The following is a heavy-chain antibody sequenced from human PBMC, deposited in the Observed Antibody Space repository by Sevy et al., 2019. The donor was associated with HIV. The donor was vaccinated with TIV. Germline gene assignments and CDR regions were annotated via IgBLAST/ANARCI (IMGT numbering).Heavy chain of an antibody. CDR3: ARYNFWSGHYDYFDY. CDR1: GGSISSHY. D-gene: IGHD3-3*01. Sequence: SETLSLTCSVSGGSISSHYWSWIRQPAGEGLEWIGRIDKSGGTNYNPSLKTRVTMSIDTSKNQFSLGLRSVTAADTAVYYCARYNFWSGHYDYFDYWGPGALVTVSS. J-gene: IGHJ4*02. V-gene: IGHV4-4*07. CDR2: IDKSGGT.